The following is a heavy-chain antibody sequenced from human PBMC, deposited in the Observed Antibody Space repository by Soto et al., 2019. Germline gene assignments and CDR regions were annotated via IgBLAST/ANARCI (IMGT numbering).Heavy chain of an antibody. CDR1: VCTFISYD. CDR3: AREAGRFLEWSTLVYYCMDG. V-gene: IGHV1-69*06. CDR2: IIPIFGTA. Sequence: SVTVSGPASVCTFISYDIILLPAEPGPGLEWMGGIIPIFGTANYAQKFQGRVTITADKSTSTAYMELSSLRSEDTAVYYCAREAGRFLEWSTLVYYCMDGWGPVNKFT. J-gene: IGHJ6*02. D-gene: IGHD3-3*01.